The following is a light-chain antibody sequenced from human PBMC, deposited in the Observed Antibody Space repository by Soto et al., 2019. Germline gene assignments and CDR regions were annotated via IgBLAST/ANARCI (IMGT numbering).Light chain of an antibody. J-gene: IGKJ3*01. CDR1: QSVRSNY. CDR3: QQYATSPFT. Sequence: EIVLTQTPGTVSLSPGERATLSCRASQSVRSNYLAWYQQRPGQAPRLLMYGAASRAGGIPDRFRGSVSGTDFTLSIVTLEPEDSAVYYCQQYATSPFTFGPGTKVDIK. V-gene: IGKV3-20*01. CDR2: GAA.